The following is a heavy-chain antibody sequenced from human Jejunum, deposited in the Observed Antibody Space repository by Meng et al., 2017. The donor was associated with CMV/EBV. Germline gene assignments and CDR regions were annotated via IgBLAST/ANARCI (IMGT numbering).Heavy chain of an antibody. D-gene: IGHD2-2*01. J-gene: IGHJ4*02. CDR2: MRYDGSNK. CDR1: GFSFSSYG. V-gene: IGHV3-30*02. CDR3: AKEPTNSWSFDF. Sequence: SGFSFSSYGIHWVRQAPGKGLEWVAFMRYDGSNKFYADSVKGRFTISRDNSKNTLYLQMNSLRAEDTAVYYCAKEPTNSWSFDFWGQGTRVTVSS.